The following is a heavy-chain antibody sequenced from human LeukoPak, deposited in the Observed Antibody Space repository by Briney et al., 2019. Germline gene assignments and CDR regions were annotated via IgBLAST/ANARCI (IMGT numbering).Heavy chain of an antibody. J-gene: IGHJ1*01. V-gene: IGHV3-30*02. Sequence: GGSLRLSCAAFGFTFSSYVMHWVRQAPGKGLEWVAFIRYDGSNKYYADSVKGRFTISRDNSKNTLYLQMNSLRAEDTAVYYCAKDSGSGSYYIPEYFQHWGQGTLVTVSS. CDR3: AKDSGSGSYYIPEYFQH. CDR1: GFTFSSYV. D-gene: IGHD3-10*01. CDR2: IRYDGSNK.